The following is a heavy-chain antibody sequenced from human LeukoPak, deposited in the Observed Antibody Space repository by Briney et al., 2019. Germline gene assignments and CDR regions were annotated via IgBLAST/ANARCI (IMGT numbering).Heavy chain of an antibody. CDR1: GGTFSSYA. D-gene: IGHD3-22*01. CDR3: AAETYYDNSGYYYSEN. V-gene: IGHV1-69*06. CDR2: IIPIFGTA. J-gene: IGHJ4*02. Sequence: ASVKVSCKASGGTFSSYAISWVRQAPGQGLEWMGGIIPIFGTANYAQKFQGRVTITADKSTSTAYMELRSLRSDDTAMYYCAAETYYDNSGYYYSENWGQGTLVTVSS.